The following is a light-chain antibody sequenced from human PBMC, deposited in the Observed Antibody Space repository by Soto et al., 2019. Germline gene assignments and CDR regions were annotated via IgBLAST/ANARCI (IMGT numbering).Light chain of an antibody. CDR3: SSYTSSSTPRVV. V-gene: IGLV2-14*01. J-gene: IGLJ2*01. Sequence: QSALTQPASVSGSPGQSITISCTGTSSDVGGYNYVSWYQQHPGKAPKLMIYDVSNRPSGVSNRFSGSKSGNTASLTISGLQAEDEADHYCSSYTSSSTPRVVFGGGTKLTVL. CDR1: SSDVGGYNY. CDR2: DVS.